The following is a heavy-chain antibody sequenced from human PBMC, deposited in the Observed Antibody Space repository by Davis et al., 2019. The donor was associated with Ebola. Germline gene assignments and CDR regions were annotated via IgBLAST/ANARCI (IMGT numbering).Heavy chain of an antibody. CDR3: AKGYCSSSSCRAVDY. CDR2: IGGGGDDT. D-gene: IGHD2-2*01. Sequence: GESLKISCAASGFTFNYYAMSWVRQAPGKGLEWVSLIGGGGDDTYYPDSVKGRFTISRDNSRNMLFLQMNSLRADDTAVYYCAKGYCSSSSCRAVDYWGQGTLVTVSS. J-gene: IGHJ4*02. V-gene: IGHV3-23*01. CDR1: GFTFNYYA.